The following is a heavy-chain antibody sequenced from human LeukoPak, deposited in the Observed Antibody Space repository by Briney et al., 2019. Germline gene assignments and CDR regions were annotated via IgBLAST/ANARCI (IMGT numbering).Heavy chain of an antibody. CDR3: VRAPATNEWRCMDY. V-gene: IGHV3-7*01. CDR2: IKQDGSEK. D-gene: IGHD2-8*02. J-gene: IGHJ4*02. Sequence: GGSLRLSCAASGFTFSSYGMHWVRQAPGKGLEWVANIKQDGSEKRYVDPVKGRFTISRDNAENSLYLQMNSLRAEDTGVYYCVRAPATNEWRCMDYSGRGTLVTVSS. CDR1: GFTFSSYG.